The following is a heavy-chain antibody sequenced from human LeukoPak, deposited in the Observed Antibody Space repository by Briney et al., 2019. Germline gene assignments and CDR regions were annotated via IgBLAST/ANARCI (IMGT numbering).Heavy chain of an antibody. D-gene: IGHD1-1*01. Sequence: GGSLRLSCAASGFTFSDFPMIGVRQAPAKGLEWVSSIFPSSDEIHYADSVKGRFTLSRDNSRSTLSLQMDSLRAEDTATYYCATYRQIRVPFEFWGQGTLVTVSS. CDR1: GFTFSDFP. J-gene: IGHJ4*02. V-gene: IGHV3-23*01. CDR3: ATYRQIRVPFEF. CDR2: IFPSSDEI.